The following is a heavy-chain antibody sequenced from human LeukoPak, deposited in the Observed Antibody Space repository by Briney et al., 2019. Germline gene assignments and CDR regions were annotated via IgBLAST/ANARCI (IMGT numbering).Heavy chain of an antibody. CDR1: GDSFSSANYY. J-gene: IGHJ4*02. V-gene: IGHV4-30-4*08. Sequence: PSETLFLTCTVSGDSFSSANYYWTWVRQPPGKGLEWIGYVYYDGSTYYHPSLQSRLAISVDTSKNQFSLNLTSVTAADTAIYYCVRGLTGYSYFFDYWGQGALVTVSS. CDR3: VRGLTGYSYFFDY. CDR2: VYYDGST. D-gene: IGHD1-20*01.